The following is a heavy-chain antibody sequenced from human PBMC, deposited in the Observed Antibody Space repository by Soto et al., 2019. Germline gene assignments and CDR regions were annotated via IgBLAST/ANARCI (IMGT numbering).Heavy chain of an antibody. D-gene: IGHD6-19*01. Sequence: GGSLRLSCSASGLTFSSFTVHWVRQAPGKGLEYVSAINSNGGSAYYGDSVKGRFTISRDNPKNTLYLQMSSLRVEDTAVYYCVTNSGWSLREFDYWGQGTLVTVSS. V-gene: IGHV3-64D*08. J-gene: IGHJ4*02. CDR3: VTNSGWSLREFDY. CDR1: GLTFSSFT. CDR2: INSNGGSA.